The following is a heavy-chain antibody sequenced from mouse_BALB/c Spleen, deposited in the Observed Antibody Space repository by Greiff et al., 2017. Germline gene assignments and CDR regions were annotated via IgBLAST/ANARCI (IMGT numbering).Heavy chain of an antibody. CDR1: GFNIKDTY. V-gene: IGHV14-3*02. CDR3: ARTGGYDGYAMDY. Sequence: EVKLVESGAELVKPGASVKLSCTASGFNIKDTYMHWVKQRPEQGLEWIGRIDPANGNTKYDPKFQGKATITADTSSNTAYLQLSSLTSEDTAVYYCARTGGYDGYAMDYWGQGTSVTVSS. CDR2: IDPANGNT. J-gene: IGHJ4*01. D-gene: IGHD2-2*01.